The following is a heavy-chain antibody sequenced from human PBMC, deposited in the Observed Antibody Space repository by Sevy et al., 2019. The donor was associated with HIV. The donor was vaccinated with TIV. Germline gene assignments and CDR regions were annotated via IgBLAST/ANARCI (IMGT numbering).Heavy chain of an antibody. CDR2: VYVGGAT. Sequence: GGSLRLSCAVSGFTLTNEFFSWVRQAPGKGLEWVAVVYVGGATYYAAAVKGRFTISRDKSKSTLYLQMKSLRAEDTAVYYCARVGYCRGGTCFSGFYYAMDVWGQGTTVTVSS. D-gene: IGHD2-15*01. V-gene: IGHV3-53*01. J-gene: IGHJ6*02. CDR3: ARVGYCRGGTCFSGFYYAMDV. CDR1: GFTLTNEF.